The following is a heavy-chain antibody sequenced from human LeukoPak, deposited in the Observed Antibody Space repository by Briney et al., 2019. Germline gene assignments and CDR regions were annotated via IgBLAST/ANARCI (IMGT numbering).Heavy chain of an antibody. V-gene: IGHV4-28*01. CDR2: IYYSGTT. CDR1: GSSFSSSNW. Sequence: PSETLSLTCAVSGSSFSSSNWWGWIRQPPGKGLEWIGYIYYSGTTYYNPSLKSRVTMSIDTTTNQFSLKLSSLTAVDTAVYYCWKKDSSQRHFDYWGQGSLVTVSS. J-gene: IGHJ4*02. CDR3: WKKDSSQRHFDY. D-gene: IGHD6-25*01.